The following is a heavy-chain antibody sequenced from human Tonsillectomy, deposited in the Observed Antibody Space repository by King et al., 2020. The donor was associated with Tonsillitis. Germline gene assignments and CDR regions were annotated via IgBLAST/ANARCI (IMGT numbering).Heavy chain of an antibody. J-gene: IGHJ3*01. CDR3: AKALCSSGCGTYDV. Sequence: VQLVESGGLVVQPGGSLRLSCAASGFTFGDYGMHWVRQPPGKGLEWVSLVSWDGGDTSYADSVKGRFTISRDNSENSLYLQMNSLSAGYTALYYCAKALCSSGCGTYDVGGHGTMVSFSS. V-gene: IGHV3-43D*03. CDR1: GFTFGDYG. CDR2: VSWDGGDT. D-gene: IGHD6-19*01.